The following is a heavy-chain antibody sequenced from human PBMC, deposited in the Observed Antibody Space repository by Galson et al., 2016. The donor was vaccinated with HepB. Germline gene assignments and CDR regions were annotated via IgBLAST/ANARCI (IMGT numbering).Heavy chain of an antibody. D-gene: IGHD1/OR15-1a*01. V-gene: IGHV3-23*01. CDR1: GFTFSSSW. Sequence: SLRLSCAASGFTFSSSWMHWVRQAPGKGLVWVSAISGGGGSTYYADSVKGRFTISRDNSKNTLYLQMNSLRVEDTALYYCAKLEGNNVAYWGQGTMVTVSS. J-gene: IGHJ4*02. CDR2: ISGGGGST. CDR3: AKLEGNNVAY.